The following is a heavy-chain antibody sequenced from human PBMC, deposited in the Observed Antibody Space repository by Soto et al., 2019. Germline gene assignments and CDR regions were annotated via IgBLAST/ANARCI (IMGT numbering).Heavy chain of an antibody. V-gene: IGHV4-59*01. CDR2: IYFSGIA. J-gene: IGHJ1*01. CDR1: GASIPDSY. CDR3: ARGDSDLAVSEAAY. Sequence: QMQMQESGPRLVKPSETLSLTCTVSGASIPDSYWSWIRQPPEKGLEWIGYIYFSGIANYNPSLTSRATISRDTSKNEFSLKLTSVTDADTAIYYCARGDSDLAVSEAAYWGQGTLVTVS. D-gene: IGHD2-15*01.